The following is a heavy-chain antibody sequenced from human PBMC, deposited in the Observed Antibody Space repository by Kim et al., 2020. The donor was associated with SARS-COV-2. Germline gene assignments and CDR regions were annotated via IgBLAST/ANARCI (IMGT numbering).Heavy chain of an antibody. CDR1: GYTFTNHD. Sequence: ASVKVSCKTSGYTFTNHDINWVRQAAGQVLEYMGWMNPNTGKADYAQKFQGRLTMTRDTSISTAYMELSGLTSEDTAIYYCARDRCTNGVCSDAFDVWGQGTVITVSS. D-gene: IGHD2-8*01. V-gene: IGHV1-8*01. CDR3: ARDRCTNGVCSDAFDV. J-gene: IGHJ3*01. CDR2: MNPNTGKA.